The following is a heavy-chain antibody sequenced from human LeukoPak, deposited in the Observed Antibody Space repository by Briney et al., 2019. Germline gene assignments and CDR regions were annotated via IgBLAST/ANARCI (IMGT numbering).Heavy chain of an antibody. CDR3: VRSGSYANDAFHV. Sequence: SETLSLTCTVSGGSISSYYWSWIRQPAGKGLEWVGRLHTSGGTNYNTSLKGRCSMSVDKPQSHFPLGLNSVTAADTAVYYCVRSGSYANDAFHVWGQGTMVTVSS. V-gene: IGHV4-4*07. J-gene: IGHJ3*01. D-gene: IGHD1-26*01. CDR1: GGSISSYY. CDR2: LHTSGGT.